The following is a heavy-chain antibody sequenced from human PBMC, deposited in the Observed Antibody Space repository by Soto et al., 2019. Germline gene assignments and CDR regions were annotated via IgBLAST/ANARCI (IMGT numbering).Heavy chain of an antibody. CDR2: VFYSWST. D-gene: IGHD2-8*01. CDR1: GGSMSSYY. CDR3: AKEFCDTNGCYGRWLDP. V-gene: IGHV4-59*01. J-gene: IGHJ5*02. Sequence: VQLQESGPGLAKPSETLSLTCTVSGGSMSSYYWSWIRQPPGKGLEWIGNVFYSWSTIYNPSLKSPVIISVDTSKNQSSLKLSSVTAADTAVYYCAKEFCDTNGCYGRWLDPWGQGTLVTVSP.